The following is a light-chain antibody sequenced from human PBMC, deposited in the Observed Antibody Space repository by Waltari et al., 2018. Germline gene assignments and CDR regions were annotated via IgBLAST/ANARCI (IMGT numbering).Light chain of an antibody. CDR1: QGINSC. Sequence: DIQLTQSPSSVSPSLGDKCTITCRASQGINSCLAWYQQKPGKAPKLLIYDASRLQTGVPSRFSGSESGTDFTLTISSLQPEDFATYYCQQANRFPLTFGGGTKVELK. CDR3: QQANRFPLT. V-gene: IGKV1-12*01. CDR2: DAS. J-gene: IGKJ4*01.